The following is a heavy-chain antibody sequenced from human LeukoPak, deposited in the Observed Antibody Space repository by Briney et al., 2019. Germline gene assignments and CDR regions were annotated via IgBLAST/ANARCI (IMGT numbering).Heavy chain of an antibody. CDR2: IYHSGST. Sequence: SETLSLTCAVSGGSIRSNYWWSWVRQPPGKGLEWIGEIYHSGSTNYNPSLKSRVTISVDKSKDLFSLNLNSVTAADTAVYYCARVFAIANKFYYYMDVWGKGTTVTVSS. CDR3: ARVFAIANKFYYYMDV. D-gene: IGHD2-8*01. CDR1: GGSIRSNYW. V-gene: IGHV4-4*02. J-gene: IGHJ6*03.